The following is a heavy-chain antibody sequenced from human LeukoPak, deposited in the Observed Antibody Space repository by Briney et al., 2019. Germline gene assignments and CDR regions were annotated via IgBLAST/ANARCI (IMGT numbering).Heavy chain of an antibody. CDR2: IIPIFGTA. J-gene: IGHJ4*02. V-gene: IGHV1-69*13. CDR3: AREKSLGDFWSGYSDY. CDR1: GGTFSSYA. Sequence: GASVKVSCKASGGTFSSYAISWVRQAPGQGLEWMGGIIPIFGTANYAQKFQGRVTITADESTSTAYMELSSLRSEDTAVYYCAREKSLGDFWSGYSDYWGQGTLVTVSS. D-gene: IGHD3-3*01.